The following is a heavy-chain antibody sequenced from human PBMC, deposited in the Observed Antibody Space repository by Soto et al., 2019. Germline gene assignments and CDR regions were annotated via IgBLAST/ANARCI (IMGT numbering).Heavy chain of an antibody. CDR1: GGSISSCDYY. CDR3: ARDAIGCLQYFYDI. CDR2: IHHSGTT. J-gene: IGHJ4*02. V-gene: IGHV4-30-4*01. D-gene: IGHD3-9*01. Sequence: SETLSLTCTVSGGSISSCDYYWTWIRQSPVKGLEWIGYIHHSGTTFYNPSLMSRVSITVDTSMNQFSLWLSAVTAADTSVYFCARDAIGCLQYFYDIWGQGTPVTVSS.